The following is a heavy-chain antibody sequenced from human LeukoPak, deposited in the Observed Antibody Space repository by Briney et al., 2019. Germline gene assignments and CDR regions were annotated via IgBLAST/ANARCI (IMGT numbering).Heavy chain of an antibody. CDR2: ISSSTITI. J-gene: IGHJ4*02. V-gene: IGHV3-48*02. CDR1: GFTFSSYS. CDR3: ARGSTYYYDSGGYYHFDY. D-gene: IGHD3-22*01. Sequence: SGGSLRLSCAASGFTFSSYSMNWVRQAPGKGLEWVSYISSSTITIYYADSEKGRFTISRDNAKNSLYLQTNSLRDEDTAVYYCARGSTYYYDSGGYYHFDYWGQGTLVTVSS.